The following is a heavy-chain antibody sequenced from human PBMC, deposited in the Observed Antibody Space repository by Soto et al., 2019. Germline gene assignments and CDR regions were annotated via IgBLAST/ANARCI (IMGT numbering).Heavy chain of an antibody. CDR1: GYSFTSYW. Sequence: GESLKISCKGSGYSFTSYWISWVRQMPGKGLEWMGRIDPSDSYTNYSPSFQGHVTISADKSISTAYLQWSSLKAADTAVYYCARVGFNWNDDYYGMDVWGQGTTVTVSS. CDR2: IDPSDSYT. D-gene: IGHD1-20*01. J-gene: IGHJ6*02. V-gene: IGHV5-10-1*01. CDR3: ARVGFNWNDDYYGMDV.